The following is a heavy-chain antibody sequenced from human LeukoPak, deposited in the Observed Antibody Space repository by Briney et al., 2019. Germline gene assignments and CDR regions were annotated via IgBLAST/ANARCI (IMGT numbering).Heavy chain of an antibody. CDR2: INHSGST. V-gene: IGHV4-34*01. D-gene: IGHD5-12*01. CDR1: GGSFSGYY. J-gene: IGHJ4*02. Sequence: SETLSLTCAVYGGSFSGYYWSWIRQPPGKGLEWIGEINHSGSTNYNPSLKSRVTISVDTSKNQFSLKLSSVTAADTAVYYCARHGIVATSLNFDYWGQGTLVTVSS. CDR3: ARHGIVATSLNFDY.